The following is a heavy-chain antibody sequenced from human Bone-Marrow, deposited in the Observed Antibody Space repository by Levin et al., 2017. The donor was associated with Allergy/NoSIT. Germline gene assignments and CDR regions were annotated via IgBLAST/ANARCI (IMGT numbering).Heavy chain of an antibody. CDR2: ISGSGGST. Sequence: GGSLRLSCAASGFTFSSYAMSWVRQAPGKGLEWVSAISGSGGSTYYADSVKGRFTISRDNSKNTLYLQMNSLRAEDTAVYYCAKGKKLRAVAGLYFDYWGQGTLVTVSS. V-gene: IGHV3-23*01. D-gene: IGHD6-19*01. CDR3: AKGKKLRAVAGLYFDY. J-gene: IGHJ4*02. CDR1: GFTFSSYA.